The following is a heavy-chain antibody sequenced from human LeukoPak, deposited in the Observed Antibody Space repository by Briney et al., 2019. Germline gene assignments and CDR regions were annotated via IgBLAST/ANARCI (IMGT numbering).Heavy chain of an antibody. CDR2: IYYSGST. Sequence: PSETLSLTCTVSGGSISSSTYYWGWIRQPPGKGLEWIGNIYYSGSTYYNPSLKSRVTISVETSKNQFSLKLSSVTAADTAVYYCARERAVTTYYYFDYWGQGTLVTVSS. CDR3: ARERAVTTYYYFDY. CDR1: GGSISSSTYY. D-gene: IGHD4-17*01. V-gene: IGHV4-39*07. J-gene: IGHJ4*02.